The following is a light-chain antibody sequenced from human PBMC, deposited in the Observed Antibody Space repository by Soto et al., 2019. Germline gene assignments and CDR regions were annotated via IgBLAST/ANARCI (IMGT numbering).Light chain of an antibody. CDR2: AAS. J-gene: IGKJ3*01. V-gene: IGKV3-20*01. CDR3: QQYEASPHT. CDR1: QSLSTYS. Sequence: EIVLTQSPGTLSLSPGERATLSCRASQSLSTYSLAWYQQKPGQTPRLLIYAASTRDTDIPDRFNGSGSGTDFALTISRLEPEDFALYYCQQYEASPHTFGPGTKVDVK.